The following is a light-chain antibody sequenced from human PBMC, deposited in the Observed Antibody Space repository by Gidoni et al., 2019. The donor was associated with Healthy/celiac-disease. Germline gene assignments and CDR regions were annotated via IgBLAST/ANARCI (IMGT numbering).Light chain of an antibody. CDR2: GAS. CDR1: QSVSSSY. J-gene: IGKJ1*01. V-gene: IGKV3-20*01. CDR3: QQYGSSPT. Sequence: VLTQSPGTLSLSPGERATLSCRASQSVSSSYLAWYQQQPGQAPRLLIYGASSRATGIPDRCSGSGSGTDFTLTISRLEPEDFAVYYCQQYGSSPTFXQXTKVEIK.